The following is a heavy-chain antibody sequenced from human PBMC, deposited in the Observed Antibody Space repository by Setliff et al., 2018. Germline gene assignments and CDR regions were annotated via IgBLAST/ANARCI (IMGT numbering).Heavy chain of an antibody. CDR2: ISPSGST. CDR3: ARHPSSGSYYGGSIFYFDD. CDR1: GASITSGGFY. Sequence: PSETLSLTCSVSGASITSGGFYWTWIRQPAGKGLEWIGHISPSGSTTYNPSVKSRVTISLDTSKNHFSLKLSFVTAADTAVYYCARHPSSGSYYGGSIFYFDDWGPGILVTVSS. V-gene: IGHV4-61*09. D-gene: IGHD1-26*01. J-gene: IGHJ4*02.